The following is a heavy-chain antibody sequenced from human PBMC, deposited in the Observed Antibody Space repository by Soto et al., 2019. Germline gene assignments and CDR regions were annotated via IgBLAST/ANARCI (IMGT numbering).Heavy chain of an antibody. J-gene: IGHJ1*01. CDR1: GFTFSDYD. D-gene: IGHD5-12*01. CDR2: ITDSGNTI. CDR3: ARLARVGAYDEH. V-gene: IGHV3-11*01. Sequence: QGQLVESGGGLVKPGGSLRLSCAASGFTFSDYDMSWIRQPPGKGLEWVSYITDSGNTIYHADSVRGRYTISRDNAKNSLSLQMNNLKAAHTAVYYCARLARVGAYDEHWGQGTLVTVTS.